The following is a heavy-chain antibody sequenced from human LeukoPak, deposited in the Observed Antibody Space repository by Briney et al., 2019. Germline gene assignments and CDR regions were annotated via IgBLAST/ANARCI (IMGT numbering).Heavy chain of an antibody. CDR3: ATSGYDSSGSYFDY. CDR1: GGSISSYY. D-gene: IGHD3-22*01. V-gene: IGHV4-59*08. J-gene: IGHJ4*02. Sequence: SETLSLTCTVSGGSISSYYWSWIRQPPGKGLEWIGYIYYSGSTNYNPSLKSRVTISVDTSKNQFSLKLSSVTAADTAVYYCATSGYDSSGSYFDYWGQGTLVTVSS. CDR2: IYYSGST.